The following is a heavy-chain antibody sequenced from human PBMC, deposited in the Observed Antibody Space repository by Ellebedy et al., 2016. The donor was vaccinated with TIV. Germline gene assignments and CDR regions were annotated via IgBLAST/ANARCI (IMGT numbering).Heavy chain of an antibody. J-gene: IGHJ4*02. D-gene: IGHD3-3*01. CDR2: ISSDGSEQ. CDR1: GYTFSDHA. V-gene: IGHV3-30-3*01. Sequence: PGGSLRLSCVASGYTFSDHAMHWVRQAPGKGLEWVALISSDGSEQVYADSVKGRFTISRDNSKKTVYLQMNSLRAEDTAMYYCARSPLGEWPFDYWGQGTLVTVSS. CDR3: ARSPLGEWPFDY.